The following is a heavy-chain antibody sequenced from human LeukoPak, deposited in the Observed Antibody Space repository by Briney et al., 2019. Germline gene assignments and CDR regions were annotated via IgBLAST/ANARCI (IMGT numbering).Heavy chain of an antibody. CDR1: GGSISSYY. CDR3: ARATHALRYCSGGSCPCGGVVRCGYGMDV. D-gene: IGHD2-15*01. Sequence: SETLSLTCTVSGGSISSYYWSWIRQPPGKGLEWIGYIYYSGSTNYNPSLKSRVTISVDTSKNQFSLKLSSVTAADTAVYYCARATHALRYCSGGSCPCGGVVRCGYGMDVWGQGTTVTVSS. V-gene: IGHV4-59*12. J-gene: IGHJ6*02. CDR2: IYYSGST.